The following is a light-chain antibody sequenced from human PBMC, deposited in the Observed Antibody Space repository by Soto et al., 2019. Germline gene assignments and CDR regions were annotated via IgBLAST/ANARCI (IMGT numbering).Light chain of an antibody. J-gene: IGLJ1*01. V-gene: IGLV2-11*01. CDR1: SSDVGAYNF. CDR3: CSYGGSYTFRV. CDR2: DVS. Sequence: QSVLTQPASVSGSPGQSITISCTGTSSDVGAYNFVSWYQQFPGKAPKLMIYDVSKRPSGVPDRFSGSKSGNTASLTISGLQAEDEADYYCCSYGGSYTFRVFGTGTKLTVL.